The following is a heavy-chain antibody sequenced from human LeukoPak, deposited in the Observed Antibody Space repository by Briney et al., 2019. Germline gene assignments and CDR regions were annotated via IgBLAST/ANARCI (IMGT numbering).Heavy chain of an antibody. J-gene: IGHJ3*02. CDR3: ALLYGGRNDAFDI. V-gene: IGHV1-24*01. CDR1: GYTLTELS. D-gene: IGHD4/OR15-4a*01. Sequence: GASVRVSCKVSGYTLTELSMHWVRQAPGKGLEWMGGFDPEDGETIYAQKFQGRVTMTEDTSTDTAYMELSSLRSEDTAVYYCALLYGGRNDAFDIWGQGTMVTVSS. CDR2: FDPEDGET.